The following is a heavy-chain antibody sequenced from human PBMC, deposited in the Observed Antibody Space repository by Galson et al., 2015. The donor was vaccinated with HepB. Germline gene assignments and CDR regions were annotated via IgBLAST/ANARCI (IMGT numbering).Heavy chain of an antibody. J-gene: IGHJ4*02. D-gene: IGHD4-23*01. Sequence: SVKVSCKASGYTFTGYYMHWVRQAPGQGLEWMGWINPNSGGTNYAQKFQGRVTMTRDTSISTAYMELSSLKTEDTAVYYCTASNTRLRWWGGDFDYWGQGTLVTVSS. V-gene: IGHV1-2*02. CDR2: INPNSGGT. CDR3: TASNTRLRWWGGDFDY. CDR1: GYTFTGYY.